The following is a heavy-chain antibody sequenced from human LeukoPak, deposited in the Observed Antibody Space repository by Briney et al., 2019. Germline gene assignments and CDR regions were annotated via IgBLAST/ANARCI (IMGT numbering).Heavy chain of an antibody. V-gene: IGHV3-15*01. J-gene: IGHJ3*02. Sequence: GGSLRLSCAASGFTFSNAWMSWVRQAPGKGLEWVGRIKSKTDGGTTDYAAPVKGRFTISRDDSKNTLYLQMNSLKTEDTAVYYCTTPRGYDSSGYWGEYAFDIWGQGTMVTVSS. CDR1: GFTFSNAW. CDR3: TTPRGYDSSGYWGEYAFDI. CDR2: IKSKTDGGTT. D-gene: IGHD3-22*01.